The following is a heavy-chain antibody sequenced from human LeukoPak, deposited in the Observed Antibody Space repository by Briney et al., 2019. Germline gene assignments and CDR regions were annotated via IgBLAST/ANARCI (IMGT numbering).Heavy chain of an antibody. CDR1: GFTFSSYS. D-gene: IGHD2-2*01. Sequence: PGGSLRLSCAASGFTFSSYSMNWVRQAPGKGLEWVSSISSSSSYIYYADSVKGRFTISRDNAKNSLYLQMNSLRAEDTAVYYCARFGYCSSTSCPGDALDIWGQGTMVTVSS. CDR3: ARFGYCSSTSCPGDALDI. CDR2: ISSSSSYI. V-gene: IGHV3-21*01. J-gene: IGHJ3*02.